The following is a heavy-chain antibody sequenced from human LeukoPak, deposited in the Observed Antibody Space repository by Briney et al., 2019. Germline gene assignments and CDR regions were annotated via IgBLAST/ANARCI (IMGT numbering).Heavy chain of an antibody. CDR1: GGSISSSSYY. Sequence: SETLSLTCTVSGGSISSSSYYWGWIRQPPGKGLEWIGSVYYSGSTYYNPSLKSRVTISVDTSKNQFSPKLSSVTAADTAVYYCARTYYFDSSAYYSADAFDIWGLGTMVTVSS. V-gene: IGHV4-39*01. CDR3: ARTYYFDSSAYYSADAFDI. J-gene: IGHJ3*02. D-gene: IGHD3-22*01. CDR2: VYYSGST.